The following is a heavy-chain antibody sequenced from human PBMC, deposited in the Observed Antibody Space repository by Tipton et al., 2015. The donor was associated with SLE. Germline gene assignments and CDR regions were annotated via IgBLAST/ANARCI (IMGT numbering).Heavy chain of an antibody. CDR1: GGSISGYY. D-gene: IGHD2-2*01. V-gene: IGHV4-59*01. J-gene: IGHJ3*02. CDR2: IYNSAKS. CDR3: ARMPEGVPDTLDI. Sequence: TLSLTCTVSGGSISGYYWGWIRQPPGKGLEWIGYIYNSAKSNYIPSLKSRLTMSVDTSKNQFSLTLSSVTAADTAVYYCARMPEGVPDTLDIWGQGTMVTVSS.